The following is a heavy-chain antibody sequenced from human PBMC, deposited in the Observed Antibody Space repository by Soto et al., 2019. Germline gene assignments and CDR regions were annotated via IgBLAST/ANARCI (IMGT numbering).Heavy chain of an antibody. CDR3: ARAYCGGDCLTDY. V-gene: IGHV4-30-4*01. Sequence: SETLSLTCTVSGGSISSGDYYWSWIRQPPGKGLEWIGYIYYSGSTYYNPSLKSRVTISVDTSKNQFSPKLSSVTAADTAVYYCARAYCGGDCLTDYWGQGTLVTVSS. CDR1: GGSISSGDYY. CDR2: IYYSGST. D-gene: IGHD2-21*02. J-gene: IGHJ4*02.